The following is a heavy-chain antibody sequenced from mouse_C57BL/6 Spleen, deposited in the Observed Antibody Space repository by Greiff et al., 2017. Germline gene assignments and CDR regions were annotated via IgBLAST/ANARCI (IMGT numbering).Heavy chain of an antibody. CDR3: ATNWYGY. Sequence: EVTLMVSGAELVRPGASVKLSCTASGFNINDDYMHWVKQRPEQGLEWIGWVDPENGDTEYASTFPGKATITADTSSNTAYLQLSSLASEDTAVYYCATNWYGYWGQGTTLTVSS. J-gene: IGHJ2*01. CDR1: GFNINDDY. D-gene: IGHD2-14*01. V-gene: IGHV14-4*01. CDR2: VDPENGDT.